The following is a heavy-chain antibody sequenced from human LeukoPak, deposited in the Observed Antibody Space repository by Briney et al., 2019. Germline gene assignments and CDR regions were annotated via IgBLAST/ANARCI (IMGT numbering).Heavy chain of an antibody. CDR2: IYYSGST. J-gene: IGHJ6*02. CDR1: GGSISSGGYY. CDR3: ARDSSIANYYYYYGMDV. Sequence: SGTLSLTCTVSGGSISSGGYYWSWIRQHPGKGLEWIGYIYYSGSTYYNPSLKSRVTISVDTSKNQFSLKLSSVTAADTAVYYCARDSSIANYYYYYGMDVWGQGTTVTVSS. V-gene: IGHV4-31*03.